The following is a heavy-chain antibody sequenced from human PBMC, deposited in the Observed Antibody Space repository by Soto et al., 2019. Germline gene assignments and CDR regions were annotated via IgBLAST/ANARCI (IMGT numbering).Heavy chain of an antibody. J-gene: IGHJ4*02. V-gene: IGHV3-30-3*01. D-gene: IGHD1-26*01. Sequence: QVQLVESGGGVLQPGRSLRLSCAASGFTFSSFAMHWVRQAPGKGLEWVAFISYDGSNTYYADSVKGRVTISRDNSKKTVYLEINSLRAGDTAVYHCAKDLTLGIVGAWGHYFEYWGQGTLVTVSS. CDR3: AKDLTLGIVGAWGHYFEY. CDR1: GFTFSSFA. CDR2: ISYDGSNT.